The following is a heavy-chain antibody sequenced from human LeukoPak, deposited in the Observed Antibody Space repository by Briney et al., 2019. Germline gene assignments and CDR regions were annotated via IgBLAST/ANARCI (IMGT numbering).Heavy chain of an antibody. V-gene: IGHV1-2*02. CDR3: ARDPPASPEFQGYCSSTSCNPGY. CDR2: INPNSGGT. Sequence: ASVKVSCKASGYTFTGYYMHWVRQAPAQGLEWMGWINPNSGGTNYAQKFQGRVTMTRDTSISTAYMELSRLRSDDTAAYYCARDPPASPEFQGYCSSTSCNPGYWGQGTLVTVSS. D-gene: IGHD2-2*01. J-gene: IGHJ4*02. CDR1: GYTFTGYY.